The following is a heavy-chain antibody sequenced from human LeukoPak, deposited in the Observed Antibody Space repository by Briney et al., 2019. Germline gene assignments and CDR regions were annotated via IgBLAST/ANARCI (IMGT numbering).Heavy chain of an antibody. V-gene: IGHV1-46*01. D-gene: IGHD2-15*01. Sequence: ASVKVSCKASGYTFTSYYMHWVRQAPGQGLEWMGVINPSGGSTSYAQKFQGRVTMTRDTSTSTVYMELSSLRSEDTAVYYCARGSSDCSGGSCYATYFQHWGQGTLVTVSS. CDR2: INPSGGST. CDR1: GYTFTSYY. CDR3: ARGSSDCSGGSCYATYFQH. J-gene: IGHJ1*01.